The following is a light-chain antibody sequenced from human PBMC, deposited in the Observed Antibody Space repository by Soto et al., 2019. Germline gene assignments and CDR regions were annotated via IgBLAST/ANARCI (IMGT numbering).Light chain of an antibody. CDR3: QQYNNWPRT. CDR2: GAS. V-gene: IGKV3-15*01. Sequence: EIVMTQSPSTLSVSPGERSTVSCRASQSVSSNLAWYQQKPGQAPRLLIYGASTRATGIPARFSGSGSGTEFTLTISSLQSEDFAVYYCQQYNNWPRTFGQVAKVDIK. CDR1: QSVSSN. J-gene: IGKJ1*01.